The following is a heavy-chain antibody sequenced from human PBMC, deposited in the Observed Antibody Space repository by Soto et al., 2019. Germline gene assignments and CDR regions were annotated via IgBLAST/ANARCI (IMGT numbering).Heavy chain of an antibody. V-gene: IGHV4-61*01. CDR3: ATGNASGLFFDY. D-gene: IGHD6-19*01. Sequence: PSETLSLTCTVSTGSVSSGSYYWSWIRQPPGKGLEWIGYIYYSGSTDYSPSLKSRVTMSVDTSKKQFSLKLSSVTASDTAVDYCATGNASGLFFDYWGQGTLVTVSS. CDR1: TGSVSSGSYY. CDR2: IYYSGST. J-gene: IGHJ4*02.